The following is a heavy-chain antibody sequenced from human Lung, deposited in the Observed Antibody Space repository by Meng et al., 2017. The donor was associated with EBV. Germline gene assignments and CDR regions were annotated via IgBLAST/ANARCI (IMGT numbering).Heavy chain of an antibody. V-gene: IGHV4-30-4*01. Sequence: VQVQAAGPRPVRPSQTLSLTCPGSGASISSAVFWIWIRQPPGKDLEWIGYISYSGATHYNPSLKSRLTISVDTAKNQFSLSLSSVTAADTAVYYCARVVGDCASCYKGWFDPWGQGTLVTVSS. CDR1: GASISSAVF. D-gene: IGHD2-2*02. J-gene: IGHJ5*02. CDR2: ISYSGAT. CDR3: ARVVGDCASCYKGWFDP.